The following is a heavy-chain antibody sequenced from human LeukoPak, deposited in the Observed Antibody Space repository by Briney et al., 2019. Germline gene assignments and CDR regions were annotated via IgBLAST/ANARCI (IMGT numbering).Heavy chain of an antibody. CDR3: ARSSGYDAYYFDY. CDR1: GGSIRSYY. Sequence: SETLSLTCTVSGGSIRSYYWSWIRQSPGKGLECIGYIYYSGSTNYNPSLKSRVTISVDTSKNQFSLKLTSVTAADTAVYYCARSSGYDAYYFDYWGQGTLVTVSS. J-gene: IGHJ4*02. CDR2: IYYSGST. V-gene: IGHV4-59*08. D-gene: IGHD5-12*01.